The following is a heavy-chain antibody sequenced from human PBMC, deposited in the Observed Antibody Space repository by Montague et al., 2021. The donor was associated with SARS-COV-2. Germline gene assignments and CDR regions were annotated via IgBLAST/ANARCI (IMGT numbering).Heavy chain of an antibody. V-gene: IGHV4-4*07. CDR2: IHASGIS. D-gene: IGHD3-22*01. J-gene: IGHJ5*02. CDR3: ARGRFYYDSGELGS. Sequence: ETLSLTCPVSGGSTNNYYWSWIRQPAGKGLEWIGRIHASGISTYNPSLETRVTMSVDTSKNQFSLKLSSVTAADTAVYYCARGRFYYDSGELGSWGQGTLVTVSS. CDR1: GGSTNNYY.